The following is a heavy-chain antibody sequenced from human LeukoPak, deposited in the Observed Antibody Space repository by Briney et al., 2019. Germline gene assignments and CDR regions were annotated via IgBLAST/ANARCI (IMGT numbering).Heavy chain of an antibody. Sequence: GASVKVSCKASGYTFTSYYMHWVRQAPGQGLEWMGIINPSGGSTSYAQKFQGRVTMTRDTSTSTVYMELSSLRSEDTAVYYCARDGEERDYYDSSGSELFDYWGQGTLVTVSS. CDR3: ARDGEERDYYDSSGSELFDY. V-gene: IGHV1-46*01. D-gene: IGHD3-22*01. J-gene: IGHJ4*02. CDR1: GYTFTSYY. CDR2: INPSGGST.